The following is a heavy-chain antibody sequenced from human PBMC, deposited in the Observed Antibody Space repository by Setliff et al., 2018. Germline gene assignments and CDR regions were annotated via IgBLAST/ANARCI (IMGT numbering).Heavy chain of an antibody. CDR1: GGSISSYY. J-gene: IGHJ6*04. CDR3: ARDGLGAFSLRSMDV. D-gene: IGHD3-3*02. V-gene: IGHV4-59*01. CDR2: IDYSGST. Sequence: SETLSLTCTVSGGSISSYYWSWIRQPPGKGLEWIGYIDYSGSTNYNTSLKSRVTISLETSKNQFSLQLSSVTAADTAVYYCARDGLGAFSLRSMDVWGKGTTVTVSS.